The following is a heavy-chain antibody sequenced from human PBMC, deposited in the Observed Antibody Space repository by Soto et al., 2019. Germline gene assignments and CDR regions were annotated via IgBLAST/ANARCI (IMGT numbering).Heavy chain of an antibody. CDR2: ISRSGSTI. V-gene: IGHV3-11*01. CDR3: ERDDDYGDYDYMDV. J-gene: IGHJ6*03. Sequence: QVQLVESGGGLVKPGGSLRLSCAASGFTFSDYYMSWIRQAPGKGLEWVSYISRSGSTIYYADSVKGRFTISRDNPKNSVYLQMNSLRAEDTAVFYCERDDDYGDYDYMDVWGTGTTVTVSS. D-gene: IGHD4-17*01. CDR1: GFTFSDYY.